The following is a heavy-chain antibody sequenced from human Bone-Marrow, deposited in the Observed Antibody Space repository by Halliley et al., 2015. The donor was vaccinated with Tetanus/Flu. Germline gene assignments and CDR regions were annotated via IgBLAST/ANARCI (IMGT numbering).Heavy chain of an antibody. CDR1: GFTFSKYA. Sequence: SLRLSCAASGFTFSKYAMNWVRQAPGKGLEWVSLISGSGDTTYHADSVKGRFTVSRDNSKNTLYLQMNSLRDDDTALYYCAQDLIDMAGIYAHWGQGTLVTVSS. V-gene: IGHV3-23*01. CDR2: ISGSGDTT. CDR3: AQDLIDMAGIYAH. J-gene: IGHJ1*01. D-gene: IGHD6-19*01.